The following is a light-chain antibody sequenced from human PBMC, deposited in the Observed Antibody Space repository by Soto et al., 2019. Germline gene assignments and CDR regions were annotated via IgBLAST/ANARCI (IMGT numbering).Light chain of an antibody. J-gene: IGLJ3*02. V-gene: IGLV2-14*01. Sequence: QSALTQPASVSGSPGQSISISCTGTSSDVGAYKYVSWYQQHPGKAPKLIIFKVTNRPSGVSNRFSGSQSGNTASLTISGLQAEDEANYYCSSYTSRSTRVFGGGTKLTVL. CDR3: SSYTSRSTRV. CDR1: SSDVGAYKY. CDR2: KVT.